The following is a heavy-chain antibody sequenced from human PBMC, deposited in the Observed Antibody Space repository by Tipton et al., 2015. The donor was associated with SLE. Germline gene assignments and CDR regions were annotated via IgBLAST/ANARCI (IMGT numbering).Heavy chain of an antibody. D-gene: IGHD5-12*01. CDR2: FYYGKST. J-gene: IGHJ4*02. CDR1: GGSISSSSFY. V-gene: IGHV4-39*07. CDR3: ARLSSAYDCNFDY. Sequence: TLSLTCTVSGGSISSSSFYWGWIRQPPGKGLEWIGSFYYGKSTFYNPSLKGRVTISVDTSTNRLSLQLSSVTAADTALYYCARLSSAYDCNFDYWSQGTLVTVSS.